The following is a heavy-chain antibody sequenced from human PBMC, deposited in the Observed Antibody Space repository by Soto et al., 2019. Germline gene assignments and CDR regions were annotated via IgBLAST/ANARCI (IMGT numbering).Heavy chain of an antibody. Sequence: QVQLQQWGAGLLKPSETLSLTCAVYGGSFSGYYWSWIRQPPGKGLEWIGEINHSGSTNYNPSLKRRVTRAVDTSKNRFSLKLSSVTAADPAVYYCAGGIWFGESLPGYWGQGTLVTVSS. CDR2: INHSGST. V-gene: IGHV4-34*01. CDR1: GGSFSGYY. J-gene: IGHJ4*02. D-gene: IGHD3-10*01. CDR3: AGGIWFGESLPGY.